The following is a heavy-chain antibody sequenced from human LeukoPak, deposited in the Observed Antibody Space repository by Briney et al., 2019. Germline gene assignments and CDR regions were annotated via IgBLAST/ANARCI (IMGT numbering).Heavy chain of an antibody. V-gene: IGHV3-30*18. Sequence: PGGSLRLSCAASGFTFSSYGMHWVRQAPGKGLEWVAAISFEETYKYYTDAVKGRFTISRDNSKNMMYLQMNSLGAEDTAVYYCAKAVPTVPAAHMDVWGKGTTVTVSS. CDR2: ISFEETYK. CDR3: AKAVPTVPAAHMDV. CDR1: GFTFSSYG. J-gene: IGHJ6*03. D-gene: IGHD2-2*01.